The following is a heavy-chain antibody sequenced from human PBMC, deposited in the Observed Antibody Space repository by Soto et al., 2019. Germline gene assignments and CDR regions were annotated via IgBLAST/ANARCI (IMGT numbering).Heavy chain of an antibody. Sequence: DVQLVESGGGLVQPGGSLRLSCAASGFRFSDYYMDWVRQLPGMGLEWVGRTRNRDHSYAAEYAPSVRGRFTISRHESEDSMSLQLNSLKTEDTAVYYCARDTGGSYDFWGQGALVTVSS. D-gene: IGHD1-26*01. V-gene: IGHV3-72*01. CDR3: ARDTGGSYDF. CDR1: GFRFSDYY. J-gene: IGHJ4*02. CDR2: TRNRDHSYAA.